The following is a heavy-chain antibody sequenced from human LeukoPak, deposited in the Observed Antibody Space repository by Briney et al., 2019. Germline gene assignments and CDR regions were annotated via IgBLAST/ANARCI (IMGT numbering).Heavy chain of an antibody. Sequence: GGSLRLSCAASGFTFDDYGMSWVRQAPGKGLEWVSGINWNGGSTGYADSVKGRFTISRDNAKTSLYLQMNSLRAEDTAVYYCARDLGTYCSSTSCYGFDYWGQGTLVAVSS. V-gene: IGHV3-20*04. CDR1: GFTFDDYG. J-gene: IGHJ4*02. D-gene: IGHD2-2*01. CDR2: INWNGGST. CDR3: ARDLGTYCSSTSCYGFDY.